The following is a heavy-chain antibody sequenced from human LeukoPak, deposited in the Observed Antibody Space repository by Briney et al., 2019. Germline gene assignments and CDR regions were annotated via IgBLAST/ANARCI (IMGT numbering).Heavy chain of an antibody. V-gene: IGHV3-15*01. CDR2: IKSKTDGGTT. J-gene: IGHJ4*02. CDR3: TTGPALYYYDSSADY. D-gene: IGHD3-22*01. Sequence: GGSLTLSCAASGFTFSNAWMSWVRQAPGKGLEWVGRIKSKTDGGTTDYAAPVKGRFTISRDDSKNTLYLQMNSLKTEDTAVYYCTTGPALYYYDSSADYWGQGTLVTVSS. CDR1: GFTFSNAW.